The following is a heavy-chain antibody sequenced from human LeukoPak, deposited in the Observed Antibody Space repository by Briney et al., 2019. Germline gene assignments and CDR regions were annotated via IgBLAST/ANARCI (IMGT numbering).Heavy chain of an antibody. CDR2: INTNTGNP. Sequence: ASVKVSCKASGYTFTSYAMNWVRQAPGQGLEWMGWINTNTGNPTYAQGFTGRFVSSLDTSVSTAYLQISSLKAEDTAVYYCARGAIPLYCSGGSCPFDYWGQGTLVTVSS. D-gene: IGHD2-15*01. V-gene: IGHV7-4-1*02. CDR3: ARGAIPLYCSGGSCPFDY. J-gene: IGHJ4*02. CDR1: GYTFTSYA.